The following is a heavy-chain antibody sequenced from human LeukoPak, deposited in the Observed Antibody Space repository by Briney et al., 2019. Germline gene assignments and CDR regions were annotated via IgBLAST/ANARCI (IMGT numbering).Heavy chain of an antibody. CDR2: IRYDGSNK. J-gene: IGHJ4*02. V-gene: IGHV3-30*02. Sequence: GGSLRLSCAASGFTFSSYGMHWVRQAPGKGLEWVAFIRYDGSNKYYADSVKGRFTTSRDNSKNTLYLQMNSLRAEDTAVYYCAKIAARGYYFDYWGQGTLVTVSS. D-gene: IGHD6-6*01. CDR3: AKIAARGYYFDY. CDR1: GFTFSSYG.